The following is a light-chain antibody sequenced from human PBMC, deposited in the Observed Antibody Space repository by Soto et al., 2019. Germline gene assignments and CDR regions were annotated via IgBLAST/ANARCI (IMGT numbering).Light chain of an antibody. J-gene: IGLJ3*02. V-gene: IGLV4-69*01. CDR3: QNWGTGIWV. CDR1: SGYSTYG. CDR2: LNSDGSH. Sequence: QSVLTQSPSASASLGASVKLTCTLSSGYSTYGIAWHQQQPEKGPRFLMKLNSDGSHNKGDGIPDRFSGSSSGAERYLTISSLQLEDEADYYWQNWGTGIWVFGGGTKLTVL.